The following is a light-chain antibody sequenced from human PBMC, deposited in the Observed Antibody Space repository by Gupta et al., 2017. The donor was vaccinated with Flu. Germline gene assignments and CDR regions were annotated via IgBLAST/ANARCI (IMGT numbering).Light chain of an antibody. V-gene: IGKV1-5*03. CDR2: RVS. Sequence: DIQMTQSPSTLSASVGDRVTITCRASQSLNNWLAWYQHKPGKAPKVLIYRVSNLESGVPSRFSGSGSGTEFTLTISSLQPDDFATYYCQQYYGYSWTFGQGTKVEVK. J-gene: IGKJ1*01. CDR3: QQYYGYSWT. CDR1: QSLNNW.